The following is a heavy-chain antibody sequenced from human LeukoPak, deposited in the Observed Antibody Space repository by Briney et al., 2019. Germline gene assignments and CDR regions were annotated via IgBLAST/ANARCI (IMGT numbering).Heavy chain of an antibody. V-gene: IGHV3-30*18. CDR2: ISYEGGTQ. J-gene: IGHJ5*02. D-gene: IGHD3-10*01. CDR3: AKAGTPQVSTWYDL. Sequence: GGSLRLSCAASGVTLSPYGMHWVRQAPGKGLEWVAVISYEGGTQHYADSVKGRFIISRDNPRSTLYLQMNILRTEDTAVYYCAKAGTPQVSTWYDLWGQGTQVIVSS. CDR1: GVTLSPYG.